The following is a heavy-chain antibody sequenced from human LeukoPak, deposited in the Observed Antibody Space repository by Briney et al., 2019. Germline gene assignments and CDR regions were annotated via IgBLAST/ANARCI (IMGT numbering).Heavy chain of an antibody. CDR1: GYTFTSYY. CDR2: INPNSGGT. D-gene: IGHD4-11*01. V-gene: IGHV1-2*04. Sequence: ASVKASCKASGYTFTSYYMHWVRQAPGQGLEWMGWINPNSGGTNYAQKFQGWVTMTRDTSISTAYMELSRLRSDDTAVYYCARDGARGDDYSEGAFDIWGQGTMVTVSS. J-gene: IGHJ3*02. CDR3: ARDGARGDDYSEGAFDI.